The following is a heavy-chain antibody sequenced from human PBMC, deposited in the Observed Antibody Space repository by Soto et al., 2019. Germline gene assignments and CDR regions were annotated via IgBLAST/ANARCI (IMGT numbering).Heavy chain of an antibody. D-gene: IGHD3-9*01. CDR3: ARPLVLRYFDSGMDV. CDR2: IIPIFGTA. V-gene: IGHV1-69*13. J-gene: IGHJ6*02. CDR1: GGTFSSYA. Sequence: SVKVSCKASGGTFSSYAISWVRQAPGQGLEWMGGIIPIFGTANYAQKFQGRVTITADESTSTAYMELSSLRSEDTAVYYCARPLVLRYFDSGMDVWGQGTTVTVSS.